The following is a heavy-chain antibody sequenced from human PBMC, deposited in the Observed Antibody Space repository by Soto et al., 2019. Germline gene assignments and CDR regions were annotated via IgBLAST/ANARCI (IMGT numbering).Heavy chain of an antibody. D-gene: IGHD6-13*01. CDR1: GFTFSNYP. Sequence: GSLRLSCVDSGFTFSNYPMMWVRQAPGKGLEWVSSISGSGSSTYYVDSVRGRFTISRDNSKNTLYLQMNSLRAEDTAVYYCAYSSTPFDYWGQGTLVTVSS. CDR3: AYSSTPFDY. J-gene: IGHJ4*02. V-gene: IGHV3-23*01. CDR2: ISGSGSST.